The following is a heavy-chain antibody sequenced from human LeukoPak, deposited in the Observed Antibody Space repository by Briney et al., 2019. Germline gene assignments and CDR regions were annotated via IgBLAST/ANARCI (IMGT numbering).Heavy chain of an antibody. V-gene: IGHV1-69*01. D-gene: IGHD6-13*01. CDR3: ARDLYFGRYSSSWSFDY. Sequence: GSSVKVSCKASGGTFSSYAISWVRQAPGQGLEWMGGIIPIFGTANYAQKFQGRVTITADESTSTAYMELSSLRSDDTAVYYCARDLYFGRYSSSWSFDYWGQGTLVTVSS. CDR1: GGTFSSYA. CDR2: IIPIFGTA. J-gene: IGHJ4*02.